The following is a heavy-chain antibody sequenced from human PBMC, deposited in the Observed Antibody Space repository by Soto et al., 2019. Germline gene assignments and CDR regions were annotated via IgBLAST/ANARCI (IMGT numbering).Heavy chain of an antibody. CDR2: ISNSGGLT. CDR3: AKDAPWLGQNFHY. D-gene: IGHD6-19*01. Sequence: EVQLLESGGALVQPGGSLRLSCAASGFTFSSFAMYWVRQAPGKGLQWLSLISNSGGLTYYADSVKGRFTISRDNSKNTLYLQMKSLRADDTAVYFCAKDAPWLGQNFHYWGQGTQVTVSS. J-gene: IGHJ4*02. V-gene: IGHV3-23*01. CDR1: GFTFSSFA.